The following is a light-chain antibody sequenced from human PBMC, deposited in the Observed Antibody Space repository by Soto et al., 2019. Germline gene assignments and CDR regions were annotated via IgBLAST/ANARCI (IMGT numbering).Light chain of an antibody. CDR3: QQCATSPLT. CDR1: QTVTNNY. CDR2: DAS. V-gene: IGKV3-20*01. Sequence: EIVLTQSPGTLSLSPGERATLFCRASQTVTNNYIAWYQQKPGQPPRLLIDDASRRASGIPDRFSGSGSGTDFTLPISRLEPEDFAVYYCQQCATSPLTFGQGTKV. J-gene: IGKJ1*01.